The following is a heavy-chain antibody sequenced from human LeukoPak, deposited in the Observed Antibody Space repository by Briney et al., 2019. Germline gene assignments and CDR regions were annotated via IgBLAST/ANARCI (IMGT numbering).Heavy chain of an antibody. V-gene: IGHV4-38-2*02. J-gene: IGHJ4*02. D-gene: IGHD1-26*01. CDR1: GYSISSGYY. CDR3: ARGGPRWPSGY. CDR2: IYHSGST. Sequence: SETLSLTCTVSGYSISSGYYWGWIRQPPGRGLEWIGSIYHSGSTYYNPSLKSRVTISVDTSKNQFSLKLSSVTAADTAVYYCARGGPRWPSGYWGQGTLVTVSS.